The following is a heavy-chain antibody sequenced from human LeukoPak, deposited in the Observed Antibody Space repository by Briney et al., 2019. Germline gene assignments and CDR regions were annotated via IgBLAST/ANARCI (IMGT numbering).Heavy chain of an antibody. J-gene: IGHJ4*02. CDR3: ARDRHLRDWGNYYDSSGLTF. Sequence: PGGSLRLSCAASGFTFSDYYMSWIRQAPGKGLEWVSYISSSGSTIYYADSVKGRFTISRDNAKNSLYLQMNSLRAEDTAVYYCARDRHLRDWGNYYDSSGLTFGGQGTLVTVSS. CDR1: GFTFSDYY. D-gene: IGHD3-22*01. CDR2: ISSSGSTI. V-gene: IGHV3-11*01.